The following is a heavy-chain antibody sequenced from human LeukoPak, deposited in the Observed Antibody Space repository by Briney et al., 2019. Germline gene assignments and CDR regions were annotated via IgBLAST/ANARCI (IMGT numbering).Heavy chain of an antibody. Sequence: GGSLRLSCAASGFTFSDYYMSWIRQAPGKGLEWVSVIYSGGSTYYADSVKGRFTISRDNSKNTLYLQMNSLRAEDTAVYYCARDRKLGPYYYYYGMDVWGQGTTVTVSS. CDR1: GFTFSDYY. CDR3: ARDRKLGPYYYYYGMDV. J-gene: IGHJ6*02. D-gene: IGHD7-27*01. CDR2: IYSGGST. V-gene: IGHV3-53*01.